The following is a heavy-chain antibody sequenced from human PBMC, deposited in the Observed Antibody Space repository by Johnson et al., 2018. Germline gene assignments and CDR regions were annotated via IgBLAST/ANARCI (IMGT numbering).Heavy chain of an antibody. CDR3: ARDSPGGGWPLDAFDI. Sequence: QVQLVESGGGLVKPGGSLRLSCAASGFTFRDYYMSWIRQAPGKGMEWVSYISSSGSTIYYADSVKGRFTISRDNAKNSQYLQMNSLRAEDTAVYYCARDSPGGGWPLDAFDIWGQGTMVTVSS. V-gene: IGHV3-11*04. D-gene: IGHD6-19*01. CDR2: ISSSGSTI. CDR1: GFTFRDYY. J-gene: IGHJ3*02.